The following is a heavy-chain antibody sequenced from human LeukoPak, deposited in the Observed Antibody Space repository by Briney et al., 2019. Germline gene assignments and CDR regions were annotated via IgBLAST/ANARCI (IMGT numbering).Heavy chain of an antibody. D-gene: IGHD2/OR15-2a*01. CDR1: DGSISSYC. Sequence: SETLSLTCTVSDGSISSYCWSWIRQPPGKGLEWIGYICSSGNSNYNPSLNSRVSMTIDTSKNQFTLRLSSVTAADTAIYYCARDSSNVAVDWGQGTLVTVSP. J-gene: IGHJ4*02. V-gene: IGHV4-59*01. CDR3: ARDSSNVAVD. CDR2: ICSSGNS.